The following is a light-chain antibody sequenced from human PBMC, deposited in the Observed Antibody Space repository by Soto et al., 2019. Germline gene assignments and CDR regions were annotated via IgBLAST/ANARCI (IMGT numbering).Light chain of an antibody. J-gene: IGLJ3*02. CDR2: NNS. V-gene: IGLV1-44*01. CDR3: ASWDDSLNGHWV. Sequence: QSVLTQAPSASGTPGQRVTISCSGSNSNIGGNSVSWYHHLPATAPKLLIFNNSQRPSGVPDRFSGSKSGTSASLAISGLQSEDEADYYCASWDDSLNGHWVFGGGTKLTVL. CDR1: NSNIGGNS.